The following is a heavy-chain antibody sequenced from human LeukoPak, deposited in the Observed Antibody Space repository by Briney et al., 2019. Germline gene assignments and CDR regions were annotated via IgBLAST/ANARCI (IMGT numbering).Heavy chain of an antibody. Sequence: GGSLRLSCAASGFTFSSYSMNWVRQAPGKGLEWVAFIRYDGSNKYYADSVKGRFTISRDNSKNTLYLQMNSLRAEDTAVYYCAKDEIVVPSRSSGSYYVDAFDIWGQGTMVTVSS. CDR3: AKDEIVVPSRSSGSYYVDAFDI. V-gene: IGHV3-30*02. CDR1: GFTFSSYS. CDR2: IRYDGSNK. J-gene: IGHJ3*02. D-gene: IGHD3-10*01.